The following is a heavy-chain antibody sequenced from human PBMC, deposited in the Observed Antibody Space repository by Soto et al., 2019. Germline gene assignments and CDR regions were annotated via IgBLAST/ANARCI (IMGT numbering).Heavy chain of an antibody. CDR2: IWYDGSNK. D-gene: IGHD6-19*01. J-gene: IGHJ6*02. CDR1: GFTFSGQA. Sequence: QVQVVESGGGVVQPGRSLRLSCTASGFTFSGQAMHLVRQPPGKGLEWVAQIWYDGSNKYYADSVKGRFTISRDNSKNTLYVQMDSLRVEDTAVYYCARDGQSLAPYALDVWGQRTSVTVSS. V-gene: IGHV3-33*01. CDR3: ARDGQSLAPYALDV.